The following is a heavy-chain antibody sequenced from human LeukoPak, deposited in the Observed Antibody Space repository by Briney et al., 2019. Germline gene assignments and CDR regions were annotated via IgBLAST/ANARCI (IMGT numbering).Heavy chain of an antibody. CDR2: ISSSSSYT. J-gene: IGHJ1*01. D-gene: IGHD3-16*01. CDR3: ARGHYELWY. V-gene: IGHV3-11*06. Sequence: GGSLRLSCAASGLTFSDYYMSWIRQAPGKGLEWVSYISSSSSYTDYADSVKGRFTISRDDAKSSLYLQMNSLRAEDTAVYYCARGHYELWYWGQGTLVTVSS. CDR1: GLTFSDYY.